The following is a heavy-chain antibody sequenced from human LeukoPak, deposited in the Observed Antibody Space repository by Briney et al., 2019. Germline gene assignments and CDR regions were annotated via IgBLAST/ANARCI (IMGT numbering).Heavy chain of an antibody. V-gene: IGHV3-11*05. J-gene: IGHJ4*02. CDR2: ISSSGIYT. D-gene: IGHD6-19*01. CDR3: AREYSSGWPYYFDY. CDR1: GFXFSDYY. Sequence: PGGSLRLSCAASGFXFSDYYMSWIRQAPGKGLEWVSYISSSGIYTNYADSVKGRFTISRDNAKNSLFLQMNSLRAEDTAVYYCAREYSSGWPYYFDYWGQGILVTVSS.